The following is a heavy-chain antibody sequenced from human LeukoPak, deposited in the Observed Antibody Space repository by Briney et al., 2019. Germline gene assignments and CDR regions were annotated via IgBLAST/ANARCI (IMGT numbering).Heavy chain of an antibody. D-gene: IGHD4-17*01. CDR1: GFTFSSYS. V-gene: IGHV3-21*01. J-gene: IGHJ4*02. Sequence: GGSLRLSCAASGFTFSSYSMNWVRQAPGKGLEWVSSISSSSSYIYYADSVKGRFTISRDNAKNSLYLQMNSLRAGDTAVYYCARDNPATVTQPFDYWGQGTLVTVSS. CDR3: ARDNPATVTQPFDY. CDR2: ISSSSSYI.